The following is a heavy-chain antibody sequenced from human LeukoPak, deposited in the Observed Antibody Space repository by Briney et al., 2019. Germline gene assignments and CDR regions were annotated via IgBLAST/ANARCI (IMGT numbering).Heavy chain of an antibody. CDR2: TYYRSKWYN. J-gene: IGHJ3*02. CDR3: ARSLWGGAFDI. D-gene: IGHD3-16*01. CDR1: GDSVSSNSGA. Sequence: QTLSLTCAISGDSVSSNSGAWTWIRQSPSRGLEWLGKTYYRSKWYNDYAVSVKSRITINPDTSKNQFSLHLNAVTPEDTAVYYCARSLWGGAFDIWGQGTMVAVSS. V-gene: IGHV6-1*01.